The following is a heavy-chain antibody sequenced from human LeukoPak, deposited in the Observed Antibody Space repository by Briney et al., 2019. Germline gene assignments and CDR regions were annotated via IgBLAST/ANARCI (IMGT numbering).Heavy chain of an antibody. Sequence: GGSLRLSCAASGFTFSSYGMSWVRQAPGKGLEWVSAISGSGGSTYYADSVKGRFTISRDNSKNTLYLQMNSLRAEDTAVYYCAKDRLDYYDSSGYYTDAFDIWGQGTMVTVSS. CDR3: AKDRLDYYDSSGYYTDAFDI. V-gene: IGHV3-23*01. CDR2: ISGSGGST. D-gene: IGHD3-22*01. CDR1: GFTFSSYG. J-gene: IGHJ3*02.